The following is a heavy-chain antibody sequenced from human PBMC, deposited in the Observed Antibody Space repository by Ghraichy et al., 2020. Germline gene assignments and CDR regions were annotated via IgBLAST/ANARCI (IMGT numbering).Heavy chain of an antibody. V-gene: IGHV4-59*01. Sequence: SETLSLTCTVSGGSISSYYCSWIRQPPWKGLEWIGYIYYSGSTNYNPSLKSRVTISVDTSKNQFSLKLSSVTAADTAVYYCARVNYFWSGFETYYYGMDVWGQGTTVTVSS. CDR2: IYYSGST. CDR1: GGSISSYY. J-gene: IGHJ6*02. D-gene: IGHD3-3*01. CDR3: ARVNYFWSGFETYYYGMDV.